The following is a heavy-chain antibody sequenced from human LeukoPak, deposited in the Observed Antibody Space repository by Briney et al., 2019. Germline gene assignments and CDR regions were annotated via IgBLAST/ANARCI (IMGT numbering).Heavy chain of an antibody. CDR1: GYSFTSYW. CDR3: ARQDLGQYCSGGSCYMDY. D-gene: IGHD2-15*01. CDR2: IDPSDSYT. Sequence: GESLKISCKGSGYSFTSYWISWVRQMPGKGLEWMGRIDPSDSYTNYSPSFQGHVTISADKSISTAYLQWSSLKASGTAMYYCARQDLGQYCSGGSCYMDYWGQGTLVTVSS. J-gene: IGHJ4*02. V-gene: IGHV5-10-1*01.